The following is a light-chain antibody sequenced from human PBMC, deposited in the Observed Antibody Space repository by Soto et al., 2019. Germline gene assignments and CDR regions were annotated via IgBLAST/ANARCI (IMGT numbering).Light chain of an antibody. CDR3: QQGSNWPLT. Sequence: EVVLTQSPATLSLSPGERATLSCRASQSVGSYLAWYQQKPGQAPRLLIYDASSRATGIPARFSGSGSGTDFTLTISSLQPEDFAVYYCQQGSNWPLTFGGGTKVEIK. V-gene: IGKV3-11*01. CDR2: DAS. CDR1: QSVGSY. J-gene: IGKJ4*01.